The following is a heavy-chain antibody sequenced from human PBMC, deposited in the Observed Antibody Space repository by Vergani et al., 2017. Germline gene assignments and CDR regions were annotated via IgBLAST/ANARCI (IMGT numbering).Heavy chain of an antibody. V-gene: IGHV4-59*01. D-gene: IGHD6-13*01. J-gene: IGHJ6*02. Sequence: QVQLQESGPGLVKPSETLSLTCTVSGGSISSYYWSWIRQPPGKGLEWIGYIYYSGSTNYNPSLKSRVTISVDTSKNQFSLKLSSVTAADTAVYYCARVLRRQLVGGPLYYYGMDVWGQGTTVTVSS. CDR3: ARVLRRQLVGGPLYYYGMDV. CDR2: IYYSGST. CDR1: GGSISSYY.